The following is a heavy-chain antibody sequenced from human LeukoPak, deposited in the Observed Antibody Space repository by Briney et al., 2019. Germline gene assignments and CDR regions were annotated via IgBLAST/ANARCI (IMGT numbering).Heavy chain of an antibody. D-gene: IGHD3-10*01. V-gene: IGHV1-3*01. CDR1: GYTFTSYA. J-gene: IGHJ1*01. CDR3: ARAPSGSYDKQGYFQH. Sequence: GASVKVSCKASGYTFTSYAMHCVRQAPGQRLEWMGWINAGNGNTKYSQKFQGRVTITRDTSASTAYMELSSLRSEDTAVYYCARAPSGSYDKQGYFQHWGQGTLVTVSS. CDR2: INAGNGNT.